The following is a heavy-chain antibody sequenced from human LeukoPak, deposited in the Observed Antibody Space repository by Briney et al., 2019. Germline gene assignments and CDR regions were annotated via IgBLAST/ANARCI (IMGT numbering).Heavy chain of an antibody. CDR3: AKDDAWGRYKD. D-gene: IGHD3-16*01. V-gene: IGHV3-23*01. CDR1: GFTFTSYA. CDR2: ISGSGRFT. J-gene: IGHJ1*01. Sequence: GGSLRLSCAASGFTFTSYAKSWVRKPPWQGLGRFSGISGSGRFTSYADSVKGRFTVSRDNSKNTLYLQMNSLRGEDTAVYYCAKDDAWGRYKDWGQGTLVTVSS.